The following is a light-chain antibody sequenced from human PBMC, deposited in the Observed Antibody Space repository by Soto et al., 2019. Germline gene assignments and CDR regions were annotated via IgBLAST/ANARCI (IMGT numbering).Light chain of an antibody. Sequence: EIVLTQSPATLSFSPGERASLSWWASQSVSSSRLAWYQQKPALAPRLLIYDASSRATGIPDRFSGSGSGTDFTLTISRLEPEDFATYYCQQLNSYPITLGQGTRLEIK. CDR1: QSVSSSR. J-gene: IGKJ5*01. CDR2: DAS. CDR3: QQLNSYPIT. V-gene: IGKV3D-20*01.